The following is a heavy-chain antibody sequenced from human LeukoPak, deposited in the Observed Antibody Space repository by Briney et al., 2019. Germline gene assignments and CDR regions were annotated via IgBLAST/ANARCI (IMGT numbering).Heavy chain of an antibody. V-gene: IGHV3-21*01. CDR2: ISSSSSYI. D-gene: IGHD3-16*01. J-gene: IGHJ4*02. Sequence: GGSLRLSCAASGFTFSSYAMSWVRQAPGKGLEWVSSISSSSSYIYYADSVKGRFTISRDNAKNSLYLQMNSLRAEDTAVYYCARDVRTWGFDYWGQGTLVTVSS. CDR3: ARDVRTWGFDY. CDR1: GFTFSSYA.